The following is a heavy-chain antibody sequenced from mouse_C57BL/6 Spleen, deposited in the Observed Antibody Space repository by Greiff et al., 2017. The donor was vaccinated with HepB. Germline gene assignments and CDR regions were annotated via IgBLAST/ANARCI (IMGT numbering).Heavy chain of an antibody. CDR3: ARKEGKRYYFDY. CDR1: GYTFTSYW. J-gene: IGHJ2*01. V-gene: IGHV1-55*01. Sequence: VQLQQPGAELVKPGASVKMSCKASGYTFTSYWITWVKQRPGQGLEWIGDIYPGSGSTNYNEKFKSKATLTVDTSSSTAYMQLSSLTSEDSAVYYCARKEGKRYYFDYWGQGTTLTVSS. D-gene: IGHD1-1*01. CDR2: IYPGSGST.